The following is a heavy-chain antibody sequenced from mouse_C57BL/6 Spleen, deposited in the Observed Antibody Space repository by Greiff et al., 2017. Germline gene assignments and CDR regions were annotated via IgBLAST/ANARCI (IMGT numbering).Heavy chain of an antibody. CDR3: TSYGSSFSYAMDY. CDR1: GFTFSDAW. J-gene: IGHJ4*01. D-gene: IGHD1-1*01. Sequence: EVKLMESGGGLVQPGGSMKLSCAASGFTFSDAWMDWVRQSPEKGLEWVAEIRNKANNHATYYAESVKGRFTISRDDSKSSVYLQMNSLRAEETGIYYCTSYGSSFSYAMDYWGQGTSVTVSS. CDR2: IRNKANNHAT. V-gene: IGHV6-6*01.